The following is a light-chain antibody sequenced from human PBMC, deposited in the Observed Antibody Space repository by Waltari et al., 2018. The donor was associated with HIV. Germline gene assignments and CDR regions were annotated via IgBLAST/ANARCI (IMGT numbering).Light chain of an antibody. J-gene: IGLJ3*02. CDR1: PSDIAPLTY. V-gene: IGLV2-14*03. CDR3: SSYSTRNFLM. Sequence: QSALTQPASVSGSPGQSITISCSGPPSDIAPLTYVSWYQQHPGNVPTLLFFEVYSRPAGLSDRFSAPKSGNTASLTISDLQPEDEADYFCSSYSTRNFLMFGGGTKLTVL. CDR2: EVY.